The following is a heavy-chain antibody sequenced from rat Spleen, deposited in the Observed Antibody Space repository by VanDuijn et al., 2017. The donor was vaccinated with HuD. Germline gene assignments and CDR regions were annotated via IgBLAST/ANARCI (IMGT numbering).Heavy chain of an antibody. J-gene: IGHJ2*01. CDR1: GFIFSDYH. D-gene: IGHD2-1*01. CDR3: ARTTYDYFDY. CDR2: ITSGGSNT. V-gene: IGHV5-25*01. Sequence: EVQLVESGGGLVQPGRSLKISCVGSGFIFSDYHLAWVRQAPTKGLEWVATITSGGSNTYYPDSVKGRFTISRDNAKSTLYLQMISLRSEDTAAYYCARTTYDYFDYWGQGVMVTVSS.